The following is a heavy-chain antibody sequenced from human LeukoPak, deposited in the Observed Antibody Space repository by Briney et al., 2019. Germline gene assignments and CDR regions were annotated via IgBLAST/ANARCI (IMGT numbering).Heavy chain of an antibody. CDR1: GFTFSSYG. V-gene: IGHV3-30*03. Sequence: GRSLRLSCAASGFTFSSYGMHWVRQAPGKGLEWVAVISYDGSNKYYADSVKGRFTISRDNSKNTLYLQMNSLRAEDTAVYYCATSIAAAGGSDYWGQGTLVTVSS. J-gene: IGHJ4*02. CDR3: ATSIAAAGGSDY. D-gene: IGHD6-13*01. CDR2: ISYDGSNK.